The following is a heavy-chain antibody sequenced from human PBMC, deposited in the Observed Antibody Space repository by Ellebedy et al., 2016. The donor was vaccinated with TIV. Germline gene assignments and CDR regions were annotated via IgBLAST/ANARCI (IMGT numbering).Heavy chain of an antibody. CDR1: GGSISSGDYY. D-gene: IGHD3-10*01. CDR3: AREVIRGVMVAYFDF. CDR2: IYYSGST. J-gene: IGHJ4*02. V-gene: IGHV4-30-4*02. Sequence: MPSETLSLTCTVSGGSISSGDYYWSWIRQPPGKGLEWIGYIYYSGSTSYNPSLKSRVTISVDTSKNQFSLKQSSVTAADTAVYYCAREVIRGVMVAYFDFWGQGALVTVSS.